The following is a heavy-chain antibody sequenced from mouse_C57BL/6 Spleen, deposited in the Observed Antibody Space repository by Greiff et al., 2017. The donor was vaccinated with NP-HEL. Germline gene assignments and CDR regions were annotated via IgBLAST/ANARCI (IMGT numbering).Heavy chain of an antibody. CDR2: IYPRSGDT. CDR1: GYTFTSYG. Sequence: QVQLQQSGAELARPGASVKLSCKASGYTFTSYGISWVKQRTGQGLEWIGDIYPRSGDTYYNEKFKGKATLTVDKSSSTAYMELRSLTAEEAAVYFSARQGRPYAMDYWGQGTSVTVSS. CDR3: ARQGRPYAMDY. V-gene: IGHV1-81*01. J-gene: IGHJ4*01.